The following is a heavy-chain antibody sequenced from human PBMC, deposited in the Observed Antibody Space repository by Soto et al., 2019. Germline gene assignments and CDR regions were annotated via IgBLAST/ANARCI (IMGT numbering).Heavy chain of an antibody. J-gene: IGHJ4*01. CDR2: IYPGDSDM. D-gene: IGHD3-3*01. Sequence: GESLKISCEGVGYSFSNHWITWVRQMPEKGLEWMGPIYPGDSDMRYSPSFRGHVTISVNKSINTAYLQWGSLRASDTAKYYCARFSWEFRSGPEYWGPGTLVNLSS. V-gene: IGHV5-51*01. CDR1: GYSFSNHW. CDR3: ARFSWEFRSGPEY.